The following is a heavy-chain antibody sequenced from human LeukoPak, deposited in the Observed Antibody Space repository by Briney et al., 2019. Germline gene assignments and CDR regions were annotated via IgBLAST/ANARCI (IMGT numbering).Heavy chain of an antibody. CDR1: GFTVSTNY. D-gene: IGHD5-12*01. J-gene: IGHJ4*02. Sequence: GGSLRLSCAASGFTVSTNYMTWVRQAPGKGLEWVSVIYSGGTTYYADSVKGRFSISRDNSKNTLYLQMNSLRAEDTAVYYCSRYDYGRSGFDYWGQGTLVTVSS. CDR3: SRYDYGRSGFDY. V-gene: IGHV3-66*01. CDR2: IYSGGTT.